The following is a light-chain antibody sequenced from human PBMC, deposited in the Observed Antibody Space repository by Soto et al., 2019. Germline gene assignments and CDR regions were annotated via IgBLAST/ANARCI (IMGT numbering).Light chain of an antibody. Sequence: DIVMTQSPESLAVYLGERATINCKSSRSLLLNSNDKNYLAWYQQKPGQPPKLLFYWASTRQSGVPERFSGSGSERDFTLTVTSLRAQDVAVYYCQQYYGIPLTFGGGTQVEIK. V-gene: IGKV4-1*01. CDR2: WAS. J-gene: IGKJ4*01. CDR3: QQYYGIPLT. CDR1: RSLLLNSNDKNY.